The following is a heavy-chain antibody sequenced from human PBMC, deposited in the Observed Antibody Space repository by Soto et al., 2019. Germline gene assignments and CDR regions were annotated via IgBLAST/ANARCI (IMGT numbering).Heavy chain of an antibody. V-gene: IGHV1-69*13. CDR1: GGTFSSYA. Sequence: SVKVSCKASGGTFSSYAISWVRQAPGQGLEWMGGIIPIFGTANYAQKFQGRVTITADESTSTAYMELSSLRSEDTAVYYCASQHSPSMSGSSWSDYWGQGTLVTVSS. D-gene: IGHD6-13*01. CDR2: IIPIFGTA. CDR3: ASQHSPSMSGSSWSDY. J-gene: IGHJ4*02.